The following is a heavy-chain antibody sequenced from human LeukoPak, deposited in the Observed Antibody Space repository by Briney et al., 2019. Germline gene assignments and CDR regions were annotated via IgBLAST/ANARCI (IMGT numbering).Heavy chain of an antibody. CDR1: GDSFSSVKDY. CDR3: ARLSGSPWY. D-gene: IGHD3-10*01. J-gene: IGHJ4*02. Sequence: SETLSLTCTVSGDSFSSVKDYWAWVRQPPGKGLEWIASGDYSGATYYNPSLESRVTISVDTSKNQFSLKLNSVTAADTAVYYCARLSGSPWYWGQGTLVTVSS. V-gene: IGHV4-39*07. CDR2: GDYSGAT.